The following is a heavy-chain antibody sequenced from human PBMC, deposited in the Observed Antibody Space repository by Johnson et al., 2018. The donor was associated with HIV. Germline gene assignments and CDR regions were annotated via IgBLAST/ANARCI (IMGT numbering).Heavy chain of an antibody. CDR2: IKQDGSEK. J-gene: IGHJ3*02. Sequence: VQLVESGGGLIQLGGSLRLSCAASGFSVSSYWMSWVRQAPGKGLEWVANIKQDGSEKYYVDSVKGRFTISRANAKNSLYLQMNSLRAEDTAVYYCARGDIVVVPAATRAQDAFDIWGQGTMVTVSS. CDR3: ARGDIVVVPAATRAQDAFDI. D-gene: IGHD2-2*01. CDR1: GFSVSSYW. V-gene: IGHV3-7*02.